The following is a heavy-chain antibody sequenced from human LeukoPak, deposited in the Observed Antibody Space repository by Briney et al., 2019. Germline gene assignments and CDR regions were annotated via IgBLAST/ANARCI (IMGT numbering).Heavy chain of an antibody. CDR1: GGSFSAYY. CDR3: ARGRITTFGVVIPLDY. CDR2: INHRGST. J-gene: IGHJ4*02. D-gene: IGHD3-3*01. V-gene: IGHV4-34*01. Sequence: SETLSLTCGVYGGSFSAYYWSWIGQAPEKGLEWIGEINHRGSTNYNPSLKSRVTISLDTSENQFSLKLSSVTAADTAVYYCARGRITTFGVVIPLDYWGQGALVTVSS.